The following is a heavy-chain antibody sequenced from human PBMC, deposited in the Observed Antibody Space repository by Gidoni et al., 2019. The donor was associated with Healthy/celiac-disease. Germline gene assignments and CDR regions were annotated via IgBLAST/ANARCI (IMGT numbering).Heavy chain of an antibody. V-gene: IGHV4-34*01. CDR2: INHSGST. CDR3: AREGGIVVVPAAMMPGYNWFDP. Sequence: QVQLQQWGAGLLKPSETLSLTCAVYGGSFSGYYWSWTRQPPGKGLEWIGEINHSGSTNYNPSLKSRVTISVDTSKNQFSLKLSSVTAADTAVYYCAREGGIVVVPAAMMPGYNWFDPWGQGTLVTVSS. CDR1: GGSFSGYY. J-gene: IGHJ5*02. D-gene: IGHD2-2*01.